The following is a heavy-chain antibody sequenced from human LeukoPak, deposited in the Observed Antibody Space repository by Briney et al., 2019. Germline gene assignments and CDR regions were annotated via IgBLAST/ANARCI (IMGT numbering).Heavy chain of an antibody. V-gene: IGHV3-23*01. Sequence: GDSLRLSCATSGFDFGGACGMGWVRQAPGKGLEWVSAISGVGATTYYADSVKGRFTISRDNSKNTLHLQMNSLRAEDTAIYYCAKLMLPAAHKVRSGLDYWGQGALVTVSS. CDR1: GFDFGGACG. J-gene: IGHJ4*02. CDR3: AKLMLPAAHKVRSGLDY. D-gene: IGHD3-16*01. CDR2: ISGVGATT.